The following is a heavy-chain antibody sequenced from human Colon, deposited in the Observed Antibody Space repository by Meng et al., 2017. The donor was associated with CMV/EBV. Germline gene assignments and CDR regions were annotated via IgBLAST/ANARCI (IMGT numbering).Heavy chain of an antibody. D-gene: IGHD3/OR15-3a*01. CDR3: ARGGHLDWLLYVSDYYYYYVMDV. Sequence: GGSLRLSCVASGFTFSSYWMTWVRQAPGKGLEWVANIKKDGSEKYYVDSVKGRFTISRDNAKNSLDLQMDSLRAEDTAVYYCARGGHLDWLLYVSDYYYYYVMDVWGQGTTVTVSS. CDR2: IKKDGSEK. J-gene: IGHJ6*02. CDR1: GFTFSSYW. V-gene: IGHV3-7*01.